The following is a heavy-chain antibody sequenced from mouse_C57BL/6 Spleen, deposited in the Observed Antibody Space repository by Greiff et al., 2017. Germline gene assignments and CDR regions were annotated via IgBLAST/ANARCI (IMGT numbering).Heavy chain of an antibody. CDR1: GFNIKDYY. CDR3: ARSGIDDGYLYYAMDY. J-gene: IGHJ4*01. D-gene: IGHD2-3*01. Sequence: VHVKQSGAELVKPGASVKLSCTASGFNIKDYYMHWVKQRTEQGLEWIGRIDPEDGETKYAPKFQGKATITADTSSNTAYLQLSSLTSEDTAVYYCARSGIDDGYLYYAMDYWGQGTSVTVSS. CDR2: IDPEDGET. V-gene: IGHV14-2*01.